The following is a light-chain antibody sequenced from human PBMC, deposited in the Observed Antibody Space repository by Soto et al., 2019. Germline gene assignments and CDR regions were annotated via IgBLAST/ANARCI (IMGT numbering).Light chain of an antibody. CDR3: QQYNNWPPKT. V-gene: IGKV3-15*01. Sequence: EIVMPQSPATLSVSPGERATLSCRASQSVSSNLAWYQQKPGQAPRLLIYGASTRATGIPARFSGSGSGTEFTLNISSLQSEDFAVYYCQQYNNWPPKTFGQGTKVEIK. CDR2: GAS. CDR1: QSVSSN. J-gene: IGKJ1*01.